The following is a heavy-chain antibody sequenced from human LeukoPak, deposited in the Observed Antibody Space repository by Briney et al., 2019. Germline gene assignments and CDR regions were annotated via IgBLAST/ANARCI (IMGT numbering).Heavy chain of an antibody. Sequence: PGGTLRLSCAASGFTFTTYGMIWVRQAPGKGLEWVSSISSSSSYIYYADSVKGRFTISRDNAKNSLYLQMNSLRAEDTAVYYCAELGITMIGGVWGKGTTVTISS. V-gene: IGHV3-21*01. CDR3: AELGITMIGGV. CDR1: GFTFTTYG. CDR2: ISSSSSYI. J-gene: IGHJ6*04. D-gene: IGHD3-10*02.